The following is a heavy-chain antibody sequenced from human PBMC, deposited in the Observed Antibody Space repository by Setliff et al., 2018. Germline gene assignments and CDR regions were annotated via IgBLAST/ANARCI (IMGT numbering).Heavy chain of an antibody. V-gene: IGHV4-38-2*02. CDR1: GYSISSDHY. J-gene: IGHJ3*02. CDR2: IYHSGSA. CDR3: ARDGGNGYGVDAYAGGGFDI. Sequence: SETLSLTCAVSGYSISSDHYWGWIRQPPGKGLEWIGSIYHSGSAYYNPSLKSRVTISVDTSKNQFSLKLSSVTAADRAVYYCARDGGNGYGVDAYAGGGFDIWGQGTMVTVS. D-gene: IGHD5-18*01.